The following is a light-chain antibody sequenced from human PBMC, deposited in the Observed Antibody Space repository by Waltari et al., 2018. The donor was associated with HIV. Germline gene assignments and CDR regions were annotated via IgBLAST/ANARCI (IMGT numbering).Light chain of an antibody. CDR2: RNN. Sequence: QSVLTQSPSASAPPGQRVTMSCSGSSSNIESNSVSWYQQLPGTAPKLLINRNNQRRTGVPDRVSVSKSGTAASLAISGLRSEDEGDYYCAAWDDSLAVVVFGGGTKLTVL. J-gene: IGLJ3*02. CDR3: AAWDDSLAVVV. V-gene: IGLV1-47*01. CDR1: SSNIESNS.